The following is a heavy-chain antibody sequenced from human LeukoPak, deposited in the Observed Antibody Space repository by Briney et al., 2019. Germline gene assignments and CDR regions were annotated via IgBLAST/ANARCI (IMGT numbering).Heavy chain of an antibody. CDR1: RFTLSRYS. V-gene: IGHV3-48*02. J-gene: IGHJ3*02. Sequence: PGGSLRLSCAPSRFTLSRYSMNWVRPAPRTGGEWVSYIKSSSSTIYYADSVKGRFTISRDKAQNTLYLHINTVRDEDTAGYLFARGPPGYGYDVFDIWGQGTMVTVSS. CDR3: ARGPPGYGYDVFDI. D-gene: IGHD2-15*01. CDR2: IKSSSSTI.